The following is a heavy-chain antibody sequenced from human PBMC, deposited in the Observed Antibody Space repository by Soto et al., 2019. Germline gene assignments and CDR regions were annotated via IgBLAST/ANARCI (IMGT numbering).Heavy chain of an antibody. CDR1: GGTFSSYT. D-gene: IGHD3-16*02. CDR2: IIPILGIA. Sequence: QVQLVQSGAEVKKPGSSVKVSCKASGGTFSSYTISWVRQAPGQGLEWMGRIIPILGIANYAQKFQGRVTITADKSTSTAYMELSSLRSEDTAVYYCARREGVWGSYRADAFDIWGQGTMVTVSS. CDR3: ARREGVWGSYRADAFDI. J-gene: IGHJ3*02. V-gene: IGHV1-69*02.